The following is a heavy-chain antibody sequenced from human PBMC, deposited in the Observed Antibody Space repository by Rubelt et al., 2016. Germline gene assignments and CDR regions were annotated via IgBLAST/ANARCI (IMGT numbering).Heavy chain of an antibody. J-gene: IGHJ6*02. CDR1: GGSFSGYY. D-gene: IGHD6-13*01. V-gene: IGHV4-34*01. CDR2: INHSGST. CDR3: ARGRRGSSSWLGRDYYGMDV. Sequence: QVQLQQWGAGLLKPSETLSLTCAVYGGSFSGYYWSWIRQPPGKGLECIGEINHSGSTNYNPSLKSRVTISVDTSKNQFSLKLSSVTAADTAVYYCARGRRGSSSWLGRDYYGMDVWGQGTTVTVSS.